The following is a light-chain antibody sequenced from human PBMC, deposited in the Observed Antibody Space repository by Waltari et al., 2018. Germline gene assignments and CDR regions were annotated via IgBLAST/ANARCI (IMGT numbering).Light chain of an antibody. CDR2: WAS. Sequence: DIVMTQSPDFLAVSLGERATINCKSSQSVLYSANNKDYLAWYQQKPGQPPKLLIYWASTRESGVPDRFSGSGSGTDFTLTISSLQAEDVAVYYCQQYYGVPLTFGGGTKVERK. CDR1: QSVLYSANNKDY. V-gene: IGKV4-1*01. J-gene: IGKJ4*01. CDR3: QQYYGVPLT.